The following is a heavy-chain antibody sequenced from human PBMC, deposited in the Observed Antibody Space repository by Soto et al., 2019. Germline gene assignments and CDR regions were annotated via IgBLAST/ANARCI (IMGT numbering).Heavy chain of an antibody. CDR1: GYTFASYG. Sequence: ASVKVSCKASGYTFASYGISWVRQAPGQGLEWMGWISAYNGNTNYAQKLQGRVTMTTDTSTSTAYMELSGLRSDDTAIYYCARGAIGMVLADNHYFEYWGQGTLVTVSS. D-gene: IGHD2-15*01. J-gene: IGHJ4*02. V-gene: IGHV1-18*01. CDR3: ARGAIGMVLADNHYFEY. CDR2: ISAYNGNT.